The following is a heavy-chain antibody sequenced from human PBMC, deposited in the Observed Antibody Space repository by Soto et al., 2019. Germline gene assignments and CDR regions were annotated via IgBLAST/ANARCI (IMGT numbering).Heavy chain of an antibody. CDR2: MNPKSGNT. V-gene: IGHV1-8*01. D-gene: IGHD4-17*01. J-gene: IGHJ4*02. Sequence: QVQLVQSGAEVKKPGASVKVSCKASGYTFTNYDINWVRQATGQGREWMGWMNPKSGNTGYAQHFQGRLTMTRSTSISTAYMELSSLRSEDTAVYYCVRVYGEIDYWGQGTLVTVSS. CDR3: VRVYGEIDY. CDR1: GYTFTNYD.